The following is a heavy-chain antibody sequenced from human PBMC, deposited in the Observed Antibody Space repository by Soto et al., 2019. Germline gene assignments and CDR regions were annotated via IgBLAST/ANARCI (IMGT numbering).Heavy chain of an antibody. CDR1: GYSFTSYW. D-gene: IGHD3-3*01. CDR2: IYPGDSDT. V-gene: IGHV5-51*01. CDR3: ARTPVRSEWIDPVPYYFDY. Sequence: GESLKISCKGSGYSFTSYWIGWVRQMPGKGLEWMGIIYPGDSDTRYSPSFQGQVTISADKSISTAYLQWSSLKASDTAMYYCARTPVRSEWIDPVPYYFDYWGQGTLVTVSS. J-gene: IGHJ4*02.